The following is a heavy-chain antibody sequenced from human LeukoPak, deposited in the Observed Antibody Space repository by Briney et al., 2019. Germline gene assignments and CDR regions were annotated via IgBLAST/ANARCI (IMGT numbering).Heavy chain of an antibody. J-gene: IGHJ4*02. Sequence: GGSLRLSCAASGFTFSSYGMHWVRQAPGKGLEWVAVIWYDGSNKYYADSVKGRFTISRDNSKNTLYLQMNSLRAEDTAVYYCARVLRSADGPDYWGRGTLVTVSS. CDR1: GFTFSSYG. CDR2: IWYDGSNK. V-gene: IGHV3-33*01. CDR3: ARVLRSADGPDY.